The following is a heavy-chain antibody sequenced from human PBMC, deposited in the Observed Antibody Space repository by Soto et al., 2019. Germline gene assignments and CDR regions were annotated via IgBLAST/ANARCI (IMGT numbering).Heavy chain of an antibody. V-gene: IGHV4-4*02. D-gene: IGHD2-8*01. CDR3: ATDGRRHRFES. Sequence: QVHLQESGPGLVKPSETLSLTCAVSGDSIKTETWWSWLRQLPGTGLEWIGEIKHTGDANANPALRSRASMSVDRTKHQFFLKLRSVSAADPAVYFCATDGRRHRFESWGQGTLVTVSS. CDR2: IKHTGDA. CDR1: GDSIKTETW. J-gene: IGHJ5*01.